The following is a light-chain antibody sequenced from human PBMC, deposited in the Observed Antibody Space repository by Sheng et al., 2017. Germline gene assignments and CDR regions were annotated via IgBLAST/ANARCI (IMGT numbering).Light chain of an antibody. CDR2: KAS. CDR3: QHYDSYPCT. J-gene: IGKJ2*02. Sequence: DIQMTQSPSTLSASVGDRVTITCRASQSIHSWLAWYQQKPGKAPKLLIYKASSLDSGVPSRFSGSGSGTEFTLTISSLQPDDFATYYCQHYDSYPCTFGQGTKLEIK. CDR1: QSIHSW. V-gene: IGKV1-5*03.